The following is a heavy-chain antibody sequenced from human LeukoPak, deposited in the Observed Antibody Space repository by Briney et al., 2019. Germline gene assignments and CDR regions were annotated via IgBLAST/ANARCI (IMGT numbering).Heavy chain of an antibody. V-gene: IGHV3-48*03. Sequence: GGSLRLSCAASGFTFSSYEMNWVRQAPGKGLEWVSYISSSGSTIYYADSVKGRFTISRDNAKNSLYLQMNSLKTEDTAVYYCTTDGILTVYYYYYMDVWGKGTTVTISS. CDR1: GFTFSSYE. J-gene: IGHJ6*03. D-gene: IGHD3-9*01. CDR2: ISSSGSTI. CDR3: TTDGILTVYYYYYMDV.